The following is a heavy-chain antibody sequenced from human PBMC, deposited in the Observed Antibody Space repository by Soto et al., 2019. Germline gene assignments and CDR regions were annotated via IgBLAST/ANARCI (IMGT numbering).Heavy chain of an antibody. J-gene: IGHJ6*02. CDR2: IKSKTDGGTT. D-gene: IGHD3-3*01. Sequence: XEFLSLSVAASGFTFNNAWMSSVRHAPGTGLEWVGLIKSKTDGGTTDYAAPVKGRVSISRDDSKDTLYLQMNSLKTEDTAVYYCTTVDSIYGVVPKMYPVWGRGATVTVSS. CDR3: TTVDSIYGVVPKMYPV. CDR1: GFTFNNAW. V-gene: IGHV3-15*01.